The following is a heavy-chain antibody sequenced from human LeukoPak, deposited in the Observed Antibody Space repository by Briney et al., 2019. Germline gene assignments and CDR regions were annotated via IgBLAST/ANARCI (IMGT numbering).Heavy chain of an antibody. CDR2: VYFDGGT. CDR3: ARDHYYDGRGRFDP. D-gene: IGHD3-16*01. J-gene: IGHJ5*02. Sequence: SETLSLTCSVPGGSVTSGIYHWAWIRQPPGKGLEWIGSVYFDGGTHYNPSLQSRVTISVDTSKNQFSLRLNSVTAADTALYFCARDHYYDGRGRFDPWGQGTLVTVSS. CDR1: GGSVTSGIYH. V-gene: IGHV4-39*07.